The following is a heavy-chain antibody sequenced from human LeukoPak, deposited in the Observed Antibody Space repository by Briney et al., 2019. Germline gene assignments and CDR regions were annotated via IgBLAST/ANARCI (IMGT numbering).Heavy chain of an antibody. Sequence: PSETLSLTCTVSGGSINGYFCTWLRQSAGAGLECIGRIHTSGTTYYNPSLKSRVSMSVDTSNNKFSLRLNSVTAADTPVYYCARDPAGHGRYFDYWGQGALVTVSS. CDR3: ARDPAGHGRYFDY. D-gene: IGHD1-14*01. CDR2: IHTSGTT. CDR1: GGSINGYF. J-gene: IGHJ4*02. V-gene: IGHV4-4*07.